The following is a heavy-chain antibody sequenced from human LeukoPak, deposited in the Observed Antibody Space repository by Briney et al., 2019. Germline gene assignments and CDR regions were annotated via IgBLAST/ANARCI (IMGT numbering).Heavy chain of an antibody. D-gene: IGHD3-9*01. CDR1: GYSFTSYW. CDR3: AGVKGTYFAYDAFDI. V-gene: IGHV5-51*01. CDR2: IYPGDSDT. Sequence: GEALKISCKGSGYSFTSYWIGWVRQMPGKGLEWMGIIYPGDSDTRYSPSFQGQVTISADKSISTAYLQWSSLKASDTAMYYCAGVKGTYFAYDAFDIWGQGTMVTVSS. J-gene: IGHJ3*02.